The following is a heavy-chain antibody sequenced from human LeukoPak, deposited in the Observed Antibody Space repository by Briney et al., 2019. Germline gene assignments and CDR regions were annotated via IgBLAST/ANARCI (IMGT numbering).Heavy chain of an antibody. J-gene: IGHJ6*03. CDR2: IWYDGSNK. Sequence: PGGSLRLSCAASGFTFSSYGMHWVRQAPGKGLEWVAVIWYDGSNKHYADSVKGRLTISRDNSKNTLYLQMNSLRAEDTAVYYCAKDANWGSGYYYYYMDVWGKGTTVTVSS. CDR1: GFTFSSYG. CDR3: AKDANWGSGYYYYYMDV. D-gene: IGHD7-27*01. V-gene: IGHV3-30*02.